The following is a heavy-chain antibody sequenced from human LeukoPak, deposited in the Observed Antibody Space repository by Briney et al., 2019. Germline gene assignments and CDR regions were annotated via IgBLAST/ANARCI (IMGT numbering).Heavy chain of an antibody. CDR1: GYTLTELS. CDR2: FDPEDGET. J-gene: IGHJ4*02. Sequence: VASVKVSCKVSGYTLTELSMHWVRQVPGKGLEWMGGFDPEDGETIYAQKFQGRVTMTEDTSTDTAYMELSSLRSEDTAVYYCATGNWNDVLPGYWGQGTLVTVSS. CDR3: ATGNWNDVLPGY. V-gene: IGHV1-24*01. D-gene: IGHD1-1*01.